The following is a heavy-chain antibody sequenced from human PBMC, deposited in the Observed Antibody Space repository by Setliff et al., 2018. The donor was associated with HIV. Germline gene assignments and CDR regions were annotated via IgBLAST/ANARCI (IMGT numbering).Heavy chain of an antibody. CDR2: LIPIFGTP. Sequence: GASVKVSCKASGGTFSSYAISWVRQAPGQGLEWMGGLIPIFGTPNYAQKFQGRVTITADESTSTAYMELSSLRSEDTAVYYCARERNAVAGWDYWGQGTLVTV. J-gene: IGHJ4*02. D-gene: IGHD6-19*01. CDR3: ARERNAVAGWDY. CDR1: GGTFSSYA. V-gene: IGHV1-69*13.